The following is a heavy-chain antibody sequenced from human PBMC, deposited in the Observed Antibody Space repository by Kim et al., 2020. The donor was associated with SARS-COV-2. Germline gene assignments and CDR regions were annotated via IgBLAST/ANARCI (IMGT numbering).Heavy chain of an antibody. V-gene: IGHV3-7*01. CDR1: GFTLSTYW. J-gene: IGHJ4*02. CDR2: INVDGSEK. Sequence: GGSLRLSCAASGFTLSTYWMSWVRQAPGKGLEWVAHINVDGSEKYYEDSVKGRFTISRDNAKNSLYLQMNSLRADDTAVYYCAGDRALNYWGQGTLVTVS. CDR3: AGDRALNY.